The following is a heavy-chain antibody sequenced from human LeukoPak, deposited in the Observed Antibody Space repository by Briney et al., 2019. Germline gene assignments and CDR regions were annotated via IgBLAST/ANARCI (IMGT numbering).Heavy chain of an antibody. J-gene: IGHJ3*02. CDR2: IYRSGIT. D-gene: IGHD1-20*01. CDR1: GYSISSGYH. V-gene: IGHV4-38-2*01. CDR3: ARHNWTFDI. Sequence: SETLSLTCVVSGYSISSGYHWGWIRQPPGKGLDWIGSIYRSGITCYNPSLKSRVTISVDTSKNQFSLKLSSVTAADTAVYYCARHNWTFDIWGQGTMVTASS.